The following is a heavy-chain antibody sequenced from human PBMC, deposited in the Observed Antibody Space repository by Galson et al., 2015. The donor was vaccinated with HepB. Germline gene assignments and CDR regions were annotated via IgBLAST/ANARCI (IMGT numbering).Heavy chain of an antibody. CDR3: AKVGGYYAFEF. D-gene: IGHD1-26*01. CDR2: ISYDGTSA. Sequence: SLRLSCAASSGLPFDDYTMHWVRQRPGTGLEWVSLISYDGTSANYIAAVEGRFTISRDNGKDSLYLQMNSLTSDDTAVYYCAKVGGYYAFEFWGQGILVTVPS. CDR1: SGLPFDDYT. V-gene: IGHV3-43*01. J-gene: IGHJ4*02.